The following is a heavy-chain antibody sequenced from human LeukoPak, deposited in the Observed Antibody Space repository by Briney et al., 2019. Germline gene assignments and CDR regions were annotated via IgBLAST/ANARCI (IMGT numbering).Heavy chain of an antibody. CDR2: ISGSGGST. V-gene: IGHV3-23*01. D-gene: IGHD6-19*01. J-gene: IGHJ4*02. CDR1: GFTFSSYA. Sequence: GGSLRLSCAASGFTFSSYAMSWVRQAPGKGLEWVSAISGSGGSTYYADSVKGRFTISRDNSKNTLYLQMSSLRAGDTAVYYCAKVGSGWVFDYWGQGTLVTVSS. CDR3: AKVGSGWVFDY.